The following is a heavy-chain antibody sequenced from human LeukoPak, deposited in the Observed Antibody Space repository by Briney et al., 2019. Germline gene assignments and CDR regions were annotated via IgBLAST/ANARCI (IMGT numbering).Heavy chain of an antibody. CDR2: IYYSGST. V-gene: IGHV4-59*08. CDR1: GGSISSYY. D-gene: IGHD1-26*01. Sequence: PSETLSLTCTVSGGSISSYYWSWIRQPPGKGLEWIGHIYYSGSTNYNPSLKSRVTISVDTSKNQFSLKLSSVTAADTAVYYCASMWELSPAPAFDIWGQGTMVTVSS. CDR3: ASMWELSPAPAFDI. J-gene: IGHJ3*02.